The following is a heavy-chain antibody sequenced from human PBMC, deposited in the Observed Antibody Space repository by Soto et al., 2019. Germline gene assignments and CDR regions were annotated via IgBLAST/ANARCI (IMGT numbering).Heavy chain of an antibody. CDR1: GGSISGSY. CDR3: ARSVAVPGAHIDY. V-gene: IGHV4-59*01. CDR2: VYYTGST. J-gene: IGHJ4*02. D-gene: IGHD6-19*01. Sequence: SETLSLTCSVSGGSISGSYWSWIRQSPGKGLEWLGYVYYTGSTNYSPSLRSRVSISVDTSKNEFSLKLSSVTAADTAVYFCARSVAVPGAHIDYWGQGPQVTVSS.